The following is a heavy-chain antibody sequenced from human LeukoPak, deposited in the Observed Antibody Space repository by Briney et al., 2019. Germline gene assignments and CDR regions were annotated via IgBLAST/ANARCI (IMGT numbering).Heavy chain of an antibody. D-gene: IGHD5-18*01. CDR2: ISWNSGSI. J-gene: IGHJ4*02. V-gene: IGHV3-9*03. Sequence: GGSLRLSCAASGFTFDDYAMHWGRQAPGQGLGWVSDISWNSGSIGYADSVKGRFTISRDNAKNSLYLQMNSLRAEDMALYYCAKDINALTDMGSYFDYWGQGTLVTVSS. CDR3: AKDINALTDMGSYFDY. CDR1: GFTFDDYA.